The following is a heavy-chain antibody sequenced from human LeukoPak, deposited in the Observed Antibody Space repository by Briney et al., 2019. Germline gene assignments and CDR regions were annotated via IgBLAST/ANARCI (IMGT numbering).Heavy chain of an antibody. CDR2: IIPMLNKA. Sequence: SVKVSCKASGGTFSGYVISWVRQAPGQGLEWMGGIIPMLNKANYAQKFQGRVTVTTDESTSTGNMELRSLRSEDTAIYYCARCSSGGCFFDFWAQGTLVTVSS. D-gene: IGHD2-15*01. CDR3: ARCSSGGCFFDF. V-gene: IGHV1-69*05. CDR1: GGTFSGYV. J-gene: IGHJ4*02.